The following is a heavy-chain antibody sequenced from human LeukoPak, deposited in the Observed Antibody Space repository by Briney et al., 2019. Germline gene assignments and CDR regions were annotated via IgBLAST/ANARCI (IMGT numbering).Heavy chain of an antibody. CDR2: INHSGST. CDR3: ARKIVGALDY. CDR1: GGSFSGYY. Sequence: PSETLSLTCAVYGGSFSGYYRSWIRQPPGKGLEWIGEINHSGSTNYNPSLKSRVTISVDTSKNQFSLKLSSVTAADTAVYYCARKIVGALDYWGQGTLVTVSS. V-gene: IGHV4-34*01. J-gene: IGHJ4*02. D-gene: IGHD1-26*01.